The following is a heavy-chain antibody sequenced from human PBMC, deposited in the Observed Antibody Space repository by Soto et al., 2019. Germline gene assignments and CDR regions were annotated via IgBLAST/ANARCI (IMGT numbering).Heavy chain of an antibody. CDR3: ATQYSSRWSGYGMDV. J-gene: IGHJ6*02. CDR1: GGSISSYY. D-gene: IGHD6-13*01. CDR2: IYYSGST. Sequence: QVQLQESGPGLVKPSETLSLTCTVSGGSISSYYWSWIRQPPGKGLEWIGYIYYSGSTNYNPSLKRRVNISVDTSKNHFSLKLSSVTAADTAVYYCATQYSSRWSGYGMDVWGQGTTVTVSS. V-gene: IGHV4-59*08.